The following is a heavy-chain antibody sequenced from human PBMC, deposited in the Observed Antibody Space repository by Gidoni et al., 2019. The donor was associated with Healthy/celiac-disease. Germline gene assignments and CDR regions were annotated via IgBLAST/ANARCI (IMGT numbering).Heavy chain of an antibody. Sequence: QVQLVQSGAEVKKPGSSVKVSCKASGGTFSSHASSWVRQAPGQGLEWMGRIIPIFGIANYAQKFQGRVTITADKSTSTAYMELSSLRSEDTAVYYCASPPDIVVVPAAEYYYYGMDVWGQGTTVTVSS. V-gene: IGHV1-69*04. J-gene: IGHJ6*02. D-gene: IGHD2-2*01. CDR3: ASPPDIVVVPAAEYYYYGMDV. CDR2: IIPIFGIA. CDR1: GGTFSSHA.